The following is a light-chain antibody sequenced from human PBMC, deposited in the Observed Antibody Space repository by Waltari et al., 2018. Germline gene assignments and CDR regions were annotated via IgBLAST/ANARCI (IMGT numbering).Light chain of an antibody. CDR1: LLAKKY. Sequence: SYELTQPSSVSVSPGQTARITCSGDLLAKKYAWWFQQKPGQAPVLVIYKDTERTSGIPELFAGSSSGSTVTWTISGAQVDDEADYYCYSVADKNVVFGGGTKLTVL. CDR3: YSVADKNVV. V-gene: IGLV3-27*01. J-gene: IGLJ2*01. CDR2: KDT.